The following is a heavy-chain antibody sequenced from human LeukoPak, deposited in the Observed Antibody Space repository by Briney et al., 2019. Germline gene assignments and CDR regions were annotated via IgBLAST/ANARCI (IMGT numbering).Heavy chain of an antibody. CDR2: IYYSETTSGST. J-gene: IGHJ6*02. D-gene: IGHD7-27*01. V-gene: IGHV4-59*01. Sequence: YPSETLSLTCTVSGGSIRSSYWSWIRQPPGKGLEWIGHIYYSETTSGSTNYNPSLKSRVTISVDTSKNQFSLQVRSVTAADTAVYYCARGSGRYYYYGVDVWGQGTTVTVSS. CDR3: ARGSGRYYYYGVDV. CDR1: GGSIRSSY.